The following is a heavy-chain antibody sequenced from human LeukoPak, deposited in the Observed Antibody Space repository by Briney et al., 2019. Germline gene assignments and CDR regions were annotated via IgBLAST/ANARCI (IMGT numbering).Heavy chain of an antibody. V-gene: IGHV1-2*02. J-gene: IGHJ4*02. Sequence: ASVKVSCKASGYTFTNYYIHWVRQAPGQGFEWLGRVDSKSGGTNYAQKFQGRVTMTRDTSISTVYMQLISLRSDDTAVYYCAREMNYDDYRTSDYWGQGTLVTVSS. CDR3: AREMNYDDYRTSDY. CDR1: GYTFTNYY. D-gene: IGHD4-17*01. CDR2: VDSKSGGT.